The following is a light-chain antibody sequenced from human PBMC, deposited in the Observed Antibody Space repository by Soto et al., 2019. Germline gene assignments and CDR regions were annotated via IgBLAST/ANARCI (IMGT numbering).Light chain of an antibody. CDR1: QGVNSKY. Sequence: VLTQSPSTLSLSPGDRATLSCRTSQGVNSKYLAWYQQKPGQAPRLLIFGASRRASGIPDRFSGGGSGTDFTLTISRLEPEDFAVYYCHQYGTSPQTFGQGTQL. V-gene: IGKV3-20*01. J-gene: IGKJ2*01. CDR2: GAS. CDR3: HQYGTSPQT.